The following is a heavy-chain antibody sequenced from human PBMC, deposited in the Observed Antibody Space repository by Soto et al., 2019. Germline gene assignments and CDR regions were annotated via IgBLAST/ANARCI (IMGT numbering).Heavy chain of an antibody. CDR1: GFTVSSNY. Sequence: PGGSLRLSCAASGFTVSSNYMSWVSQAPGKGLEWVSVIYSGGSTYYADSVKGRFTISRDNSKNTLYLQMNSLRAEDTAVYYCARDNSHYYDSSGQRDAFDIWGQGTMVTVSS. V-gene: IGHV3-53*01. D-gene: IGHD3-22*01. CDR2: IYSGGST. J-gene: IGHJ3*02. CDR3: ARDNSHYYDSSGQRDAFDI.